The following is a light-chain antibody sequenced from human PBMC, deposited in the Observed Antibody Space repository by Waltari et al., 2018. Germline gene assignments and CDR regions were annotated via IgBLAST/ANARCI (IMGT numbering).Light chain of an antibody. CDR3: PQRSKSFT. V-gene: IGKV3-11*01. CDR2: DAS. Sequence: EIVLKQSPATLSLSPGDRATLSCRASQSISSYLAWYQQKPGQAPRLLIYDASTRATGVPARFSGSGSVTDFTLTISSLEPEDFAIYYCPQRSKSFTFGPGTKVDMK. J-gene: IGKJ3*01. CDR1: QSISSY.